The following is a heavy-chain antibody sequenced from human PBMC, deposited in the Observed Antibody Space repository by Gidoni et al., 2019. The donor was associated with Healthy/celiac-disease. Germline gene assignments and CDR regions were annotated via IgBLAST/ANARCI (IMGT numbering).Heavy chain of an antibody. D-gene: IGHD3-3*01. Sequence: EVQLVESGVGLVKPGGSLRLSCAASGFTFSSYSMNWVRQAPGKGLEWVSSISSSSSYIYYADSVKGRFTISRDNAKNSLYLQMNSMRAEDTAVYYCARSGVTICGVATPGYWGQGTLVTVSS. V-gene: IGHV3-21*01. CDR2: ISSSSSYI. J-gene: IGHJ4*02. CDR1: GFTFSSYS. CDR3: ARSGVTICGVATPGY.